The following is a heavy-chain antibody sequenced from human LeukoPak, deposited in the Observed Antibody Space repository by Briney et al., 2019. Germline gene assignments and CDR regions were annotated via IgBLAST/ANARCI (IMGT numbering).Heavy chain of an antibody. D-gene: IGHD3-10*01. CDR1: GYTFTSYA. CDR2: IIPILGIA. J-gene: IGHJ5*02. Sequence: SVKVSCKASGYTFTSYAMNWVRQAPGQGLEWMGRIIPILGIANYAQKFQGRVTITADKSMSTAYMELSSLRSEDTAVYYCARDSSYYGFNWFDPWGQGTLVTVSS. V-gene: IGHV1-69*04. CDR3: ARDSSYYGFNWFDP.